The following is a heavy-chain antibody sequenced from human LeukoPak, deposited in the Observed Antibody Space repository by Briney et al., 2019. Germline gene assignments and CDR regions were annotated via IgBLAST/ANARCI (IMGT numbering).Heavy chain of an antibody. CDR3: ARHFSAIHAFDI. V-gene: IGHV4-39*01. CDR2: IYYSGST. CDR1: GGSISSSSYY. J-gene: IGHJ3*02. Sequence: SETLSLTCTVSGGSISSSSYYWGWIRQPPGKGLEWIGSIYYSGSTYYNPSLKSRVTISVDTSKNQFSLKLSSVTAADTAVYYCARHFSAIHAFDIWGQGTMVTVSS. D-gene: IGHD2/OR15-2a*01.